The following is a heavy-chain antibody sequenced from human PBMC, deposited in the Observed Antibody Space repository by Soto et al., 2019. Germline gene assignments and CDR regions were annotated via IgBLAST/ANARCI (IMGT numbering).Heavy chain of an antibody. CDR3: ARGLLVGATEAAEYFQH. D-gene: IGHD1-26*01. J-gene: IGHJ1*01. Sequence: PGGSLRLSCAASGFTFSSYSMNWVRQAPGKGLEWVSSISSSSSYIYYADSVKGRFTTSRDNAKNSLYLQMNSLRAEDPAVYYCARGLLVGATEAAEYFQHWGQGTLVTVSS. V-gene: IGHV3-21*01. CDR1: GFTFSSYS. CDR2: ISSSSSYI.